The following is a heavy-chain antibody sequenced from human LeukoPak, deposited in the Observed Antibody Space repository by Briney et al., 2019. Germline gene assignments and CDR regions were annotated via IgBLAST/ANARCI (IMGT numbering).Heavy chain of an antibody. V-gene: IGHV1-8*01. CDR2: MNPNSGNT. CDR1: GYTFTSYD. J-gene: IGHJ6*02. CDR3: ARVDRSTMALDV. D-gene: IGHD4/OR15-4a*01. Sequence: GESLKISCKGSGYTFTSYDINWVRQATGQGLEWMGWMNPNSGNTGYAQKFQGRVTMTRNTSISTAYMELSSLRSEDTAVYYCARVDRSTMALDVWGQGTTVTVSS.